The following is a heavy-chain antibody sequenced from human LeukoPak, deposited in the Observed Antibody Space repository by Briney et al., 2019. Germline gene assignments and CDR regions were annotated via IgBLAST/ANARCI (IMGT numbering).Heavy chain of an antibody. Sequence: ASVKVSCKASGGTFSSYAISWVRQAPGQELEWMGGIIPIFGTANYAQKFQGRVTITADESTSTAYMELSSLRSEDTAVYYCARQTDYYDSSGPFDYWGQGTLVTVSS. V-gene: IGHV1-69*13. CDR1: GGTFSSYA. CDR3: ARQTDYYDSSGPFDY. D-gene: IGHD3-22*01. CDR2: IIPIFGTA. J-gene: IGHJ4*02.